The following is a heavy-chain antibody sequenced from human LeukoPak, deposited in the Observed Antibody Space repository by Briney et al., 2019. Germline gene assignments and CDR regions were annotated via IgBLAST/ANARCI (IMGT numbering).Heavy chain of an antibody. CDR2: ISYDGSNK. Sequence: PGVSLRLSCAASGFTFSSYAMHWVRQAPGKGLEWVAVISYDGSNKYYADSVKGRFTISRDNSKNTLYLQMNSLRAEDTAVYYCARVSGSYVHFDYWGQGTLVTVSS. J-gene: IGHJ4*02. D-gene: IGHD1-26*01. CDR3: ARVSGSYVHFDY. V-gene: IGHV3-30-3*01. CDR1: GFTFSSYA.